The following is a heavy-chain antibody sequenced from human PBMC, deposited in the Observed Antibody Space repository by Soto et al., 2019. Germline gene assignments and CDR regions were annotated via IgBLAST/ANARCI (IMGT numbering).Heavy chain of an antibody. J-gene: IGHJ6*02. CDR1: GYTFTSYG. V-gene: IGHV1-3*01. CDR3: ASAYSSSSHYYYGMDV. CDR2: INAGNGNT. Sequence: ASVKVSCKASGYTFTSYGIHWVRQAPGQRLEWTGWINAGNGNTKYSEKFQGRVTITRDTSASTAYMELSSPRSEDTAVYYCASAYSSSSHYYYGMDVWGQGTTVTVSS. D-gene: IGHD6-6*01.